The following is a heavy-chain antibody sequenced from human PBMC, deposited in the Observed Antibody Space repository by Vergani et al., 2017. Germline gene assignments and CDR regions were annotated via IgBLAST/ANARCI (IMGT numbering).Heavy chain of an antibody. J-gene: IGHJ4*02. Sequence: EVQLVESGGGLVKPGGSLRLSCAASGFTFSSYSMNWVRQAPGKGLEWVSVIYSGGSTYYADSVKGRFTISRDNSKNTLYLQMNSLRAEDTAVYYCARGAMIVPDYWGQGTLVTVSS. CDR1: GFTFSSYS. CDR2: IYSGGST. V-gene: IGHV3-66*01. CDR3: ARGAMIVPDY. D-gene: IGHD3-22*01.